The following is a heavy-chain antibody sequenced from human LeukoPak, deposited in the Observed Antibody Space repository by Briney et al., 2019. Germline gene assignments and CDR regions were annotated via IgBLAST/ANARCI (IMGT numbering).Heavy chain of an antibody. Sequence: GGSLRLSCAASGFXFSSYSMNWVRQAPGKGLEWVSSISSSSSYIYYADSVKGRFTISRDNAKNSLYLQMNSLRAEDTAVYYCARDGKELLLRNWFDPWGQGTLVTVSS. V-gene: IGHV3-21*01. J-gene: IGHJ5*02. CDR3: ARDGKELLLRNWFDP. CDR2: ISSSSSYI. D-gene: IGHD3-10*01. CDR1: GFXFSSYS.